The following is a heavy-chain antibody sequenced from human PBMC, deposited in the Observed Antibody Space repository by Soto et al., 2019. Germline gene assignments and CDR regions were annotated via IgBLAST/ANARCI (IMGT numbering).Heavy chain of an antibody. Sequence: PSETLSLTCSVSGGSISSGGYYWSWIRQHPGKGLEWIGYIYHSGSTYYNPSLKSRVTISVDTSKNQFSLKMSSVTAADTAVYYCAKIGDGSIHNWGLGTLVTVSS. CDR1: GGSISSGGYY. D-gene: IGHD3-22*01. CDR3: AKIGDGSIHN. CDR2: IYHSGST. J-gene: IGHJ4*02. V-gene: IGHV4-31*03.